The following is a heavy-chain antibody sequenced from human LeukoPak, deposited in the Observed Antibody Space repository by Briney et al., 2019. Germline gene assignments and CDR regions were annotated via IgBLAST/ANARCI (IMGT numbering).Heavy chain of an antibody. Sequence: PSETLSLTCAVSGYSISSGYYWGWIRQPPGKGLEWIGEINHSGSTNYNPSLKSRVTISVDTSKNQFSLKLSSVTAADTAVYYCARSYDSSGYYYAGNWFDPWGRGTLVTVSS. CDR1: GYSISSGYY. V-gene: IGHV4-38-2*01. D-gene: IGHD3-22*01. CDR3: ARSYDSSGYYYAGNWFDP. J-gene: IGHJ5*02. CDR2: INHSGST.